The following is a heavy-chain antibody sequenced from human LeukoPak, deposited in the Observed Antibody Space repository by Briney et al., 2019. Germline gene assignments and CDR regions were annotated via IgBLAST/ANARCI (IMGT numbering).Heavy chain of an antibody. V-gene: IGHV3-53*01. CDR1: GFTVSSNY. CDR3: AREKMVVVAAAPPYYYMDV. CDR2: IYSGGST. Sequence: GGSLRLSCAASGFTVSSNYMSWVRQAPGKGLEWVSVIYSGGSTSYADSVKDQFTISRDNSKNTLYLQTNSLRAEDTALYYCAREKMVVVAAAPPYYYMDVWGKGTTVTVSS. D-gene: IGHD2-15*01. J-gene: IGHJ6*03.